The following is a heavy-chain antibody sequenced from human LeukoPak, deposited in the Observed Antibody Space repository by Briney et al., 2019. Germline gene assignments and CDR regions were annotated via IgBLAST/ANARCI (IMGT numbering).Heavy chain of an antibody. D-gene: IGHD4-17*01. CDR3: ARDRWATVTTNQDDY. CDR1: GFTFSSYS. V-gene: IGHV3-21*01. J-gene: IGHJ4*02. CDR2: ISSSSSYI. Sequence: GGSLRLSCAASGFTFSSYSMNWVRQAPGKGLEWVSSISSSSSYIYYADSVKGRFTIPRDNAKNSLYLQMNSLRAEDTAVYYCARDRWATVTTNQDDYWGQGTLVTVSS.